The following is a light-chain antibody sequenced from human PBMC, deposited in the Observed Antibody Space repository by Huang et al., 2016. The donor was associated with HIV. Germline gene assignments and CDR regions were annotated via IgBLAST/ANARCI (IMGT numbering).Light chain of an antibody. CDR2: DAS. CDR1: QSVSSN. Sequence: EIVMTQSPATLSVSPGERATLSCRASQSVSSNLAWYQQKPGQAPRLLIYDASARAAGIPARFSGSGFGTEFTLTISSLQSEDFAVYFCQQYNQWPPRTFGGGTKVEIE. V-gene: IGKV3-15*01. CDR3: QQYNQWPPRT. J-gene: IGKJ4*01.